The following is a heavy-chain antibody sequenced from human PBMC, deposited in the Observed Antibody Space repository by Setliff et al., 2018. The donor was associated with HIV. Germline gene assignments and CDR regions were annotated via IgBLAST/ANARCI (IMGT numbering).Heavy chain of an antibody. J-gene: IGHJ6*02. Sequence: GESLKISCKDSGYTFSNYCIAWVRQMPGKGLEWMGIIYPGNSDTRYSPSFQGQVTISADKSISTAYLQWSSLKASDTAMYYCAKHLSPGSGWYSKARGMDVWGQGTTVTVS. V-gene: IGHV5-51*01. CDR3: AKHLSPGSGWYSKARGMDV. CDR1: GYTFSNYC. D-gene: IGHD6-19*01. CDR2: IYPGNSDT.